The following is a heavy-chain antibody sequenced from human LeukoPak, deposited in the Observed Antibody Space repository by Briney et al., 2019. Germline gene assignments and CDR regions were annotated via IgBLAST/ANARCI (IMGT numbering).Heavy chain of an antibody. CDR1: GFTFSDYY. J-gene: IGHJ5*02. CDR3: ARDVRSGVAANTGWFDP. V-gene: IGHV3-11*05. CDR2: ISSGSSYT. Sequence: GSPRLSCAASGFTFSDYYMSWIRQAPGKGLEWVSYISSGSSYTNYADSVKGRFTISRDNAKNSLYLQMNSLRAEDTAVYYCARDVRSGVAANTGWFDPWGQGTLVTVTS. D-gene: IGHD2-15*01.